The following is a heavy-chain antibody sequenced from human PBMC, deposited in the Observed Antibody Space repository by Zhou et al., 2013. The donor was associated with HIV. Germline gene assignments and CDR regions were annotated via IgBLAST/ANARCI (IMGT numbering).Heavy chain of an antibody. CDR1: GGSFSGYY. Sequence: QVQLQQWGAGLLKPSETLSLTCAVYGGSFSGYYWSWIRQSPGKGLEWIGGINHGGSTYYNPSLKSRVTISVDTSKNQLSLKLNSVTAADTAVYYCARGAGGLHFLMIVIGYYFDYWGQGTLVTVSS. D-gene: IGHD2-21*01. CDR3: ARGAGGLHFLMIVIGYYFDY. V-gene: IGHV4-34*02. J-gene: IGHJ4*02. CDR2: INHGGST.